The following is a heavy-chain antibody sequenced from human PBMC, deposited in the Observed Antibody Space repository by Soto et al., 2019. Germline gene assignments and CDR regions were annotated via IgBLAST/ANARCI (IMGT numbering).Heavy chain of an antibody. CDR3: ARDNVVVVAATLPRPVPPKNNWFDP. Sequence: PSETLSLTCAVYGGSFSGYYWSWIRQPPGKGLEWIGEINHSGSTNYNPSLKSRVTTSVDTSKNQFSLKLSSVTAADTAVYYCARDNVVVVAATLPRPVPPKNNWFDPWGQGTLVTVSS. CDR1: GGSFSGYY. CDR2: INHSGST. V-gene: IGHV4-34*01. D-gene: IGHD2-15*01. J-gene: IGHJ5*02.